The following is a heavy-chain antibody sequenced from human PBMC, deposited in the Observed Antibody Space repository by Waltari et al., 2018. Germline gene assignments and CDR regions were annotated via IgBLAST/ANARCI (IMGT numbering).Heavy chain of an antibody. Sequence: QLHLQESGPGLVKPSETLSLTCSVSGGSXTXSXXXGGWIRQPPGKGLEWTGTISYSGATYYNPSLRSRVTISLDTSKNQFSLKLNSVTAADTAVYYCATYVGASVGTAAFDVWGQGTMVTVSS. D-gene: IGHD3-16*01. J-gene: IGHJ3*01. V-gene: IGHV4-39*01. CDR3: ATYVGASVGTAAFDV. CDR1: GGSXTXSXXX. CDR2: ISYSGAT.